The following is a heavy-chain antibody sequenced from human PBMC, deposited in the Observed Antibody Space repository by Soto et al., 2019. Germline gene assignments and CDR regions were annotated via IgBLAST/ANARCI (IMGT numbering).Heavy chain of an antibody. CDR1: GFTFSSYA. Sequence: VQLLESGGGLVQPGGSLRLSCAASGFTFSSYAMSWVRQGPGKWLEWVSAISGSADNTYYADSVKGRFTISRDNSRNTLFLQMNSLRAEDTAVYFCAVDCREGNNWYEFLQHWGPGTLVTVSS. D-gene: IGHD6-13*01. CDR3: AVDCREGNNWYEFLQH. CDR2: ISGSADNT. V-gene: IGHV3-23*01. J-gene: IGHJ1*01.